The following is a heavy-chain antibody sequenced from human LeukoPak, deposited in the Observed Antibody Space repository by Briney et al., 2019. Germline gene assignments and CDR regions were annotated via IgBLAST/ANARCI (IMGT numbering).Heavy chain of an antibody. CDR3: ARSRHITMVRGVITSYYYYGMDV. CDR1: GFTFSSYA. D-gene: IGHD3-10*01. CDR2: ISYDGSNK. V-gene: IGHV3-30*04. J-gene: IGHJ6*04. Sequence: PGRSLRPSCAASGFTFSSYAMHWVRQAPGKGLEWVAVISYDGSNKYYADSVKGRFTISRDNSKNTLYLQMNSLRAEDTAVYYCARSRHITMVRGVITSYYYYGMDVWGKGTTVTVSS.